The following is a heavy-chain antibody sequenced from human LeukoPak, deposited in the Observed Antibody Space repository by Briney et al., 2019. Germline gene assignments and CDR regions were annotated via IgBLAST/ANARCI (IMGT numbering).Heavy chain of an antibody. J-gene: IGHJ4*02. D-gene: IGHD6-19*01. V-gene: IGHV3-53*01. CDR1: GFTVSTHY. CDR3: ARDSSSFPNYFDY. Sequence: GGSLRLSCAASGFTVSTHYMSWVRQAPGKGLEWVVLLYSRGDTFYADSVKGRFTISRDNSKNTLYLQMNSLTAEDTAVYFCARDSSSFPNYFDYWGQGTLVTVSS. CDR2: LYSRGDT.